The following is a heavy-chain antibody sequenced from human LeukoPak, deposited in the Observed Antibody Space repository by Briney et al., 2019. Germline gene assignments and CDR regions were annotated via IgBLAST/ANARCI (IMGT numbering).Heavy chain of an antibody. J-gene: IGHJ4*02. CDR1: GGSITSSSYY. CDR3: ARLRMVYDC. CDR2: IYTSGST. D-gene: IGHD2-8*01. Sequence: SETLSLTCSVSGGSITSSSYYWSWIRQPAGKGLEWIGRIYTSGSTNYNPSLKSRVTMTVDTSKNQFSLKLSSVTAADTAVYYCARLRMVYDCWGQGTLVTVSS. V-gene: IGHV4-61*02.